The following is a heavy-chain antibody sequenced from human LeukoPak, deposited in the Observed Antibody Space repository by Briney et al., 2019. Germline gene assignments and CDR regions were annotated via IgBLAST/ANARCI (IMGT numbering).Heavy chain of an antibody. D-gene: IGHD3-16*01. J-gene: IGHJ4*02. Sequence: GGSLRLSCAASGFTFSNYEMNWVRQAPGKGLEWVSYISGSSSNMYYADSVKGRFTISIDNSKNSLYLQMNSLRAEDTAVYYCARQFGPLAYWGQGTLVTVSS. CDR1: GFTFSNYE. CDR3: ARQFGPLAY. V-gene: IGHV3-48*03. CDR2: ISGSSSNM.